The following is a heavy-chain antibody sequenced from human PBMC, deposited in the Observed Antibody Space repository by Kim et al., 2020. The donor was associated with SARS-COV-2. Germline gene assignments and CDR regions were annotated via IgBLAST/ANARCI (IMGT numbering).Heavy chain of an antibody. V-gene: IGHV6-1*01. J-gene: IGHJ1*01. CDR3: ASTTVVTRYFQH. D-gene: IGHD4-17*01. Sequence: DYAVSVKSRITIYPDTSKNQFSLQLNSVTPEDTAVYYCASTTVVTRYFQHWGQGTLVTVSS.